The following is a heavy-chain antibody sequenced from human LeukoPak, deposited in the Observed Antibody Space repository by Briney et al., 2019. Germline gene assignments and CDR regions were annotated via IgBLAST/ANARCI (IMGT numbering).Heavy chain of an antibody. J-gene: IGHJ4*02. Sequence: SVKVSCKASGYTFTGYYMHWVRQAPGQGLEWMGWINPNSGGTNYAQKFQGRVTITADKSTSTAYMELSSLRSEDTAVYYCARDFWSGYPNNFDYWGQGTLVTVSS. CDR3: ARDFWSGYPNNFDY. D-gene: IGHD3-3*01. CDR1: GYTFTGYY. CDR2: INPNSGGT. V-gene: IGHV1-2*02.